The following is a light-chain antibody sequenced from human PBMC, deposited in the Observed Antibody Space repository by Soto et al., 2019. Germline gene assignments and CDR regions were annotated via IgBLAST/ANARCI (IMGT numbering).Light chain of an antibody. V-gene: IGLV1-44*01. CDR3: AAWDDSLNGWV. CDR2: SNN. J-gene: IGLJ3*02. Sequence: QAVVTQPPSASGTPGQRVTISCSGSSSNIGSNTVSWYQQLPGTAPKLLIYSNNQRPSGVPDRFSDSKSGTSASLAISGLQSEDEADYYCAAWDDSLNGWVFGGGTKLTVL. CDR1: SSNIGSNT.